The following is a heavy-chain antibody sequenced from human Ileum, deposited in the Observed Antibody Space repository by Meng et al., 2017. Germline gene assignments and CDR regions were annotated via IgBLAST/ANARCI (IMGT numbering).Heavy chain of an antibody. Sequence: QVLRVQSGAGVRKPGSSVKVSCKASGGTFSSFAISWVRQAPGQGLEWMGGIIPIFGSADYAQKFQGRVTITADKSTSTAYMELSSLRSEDTAVYYCARVAAAGRNWGQGTLVTVSS. CDR3: ARVAAAGRN. J-gene: IGHJ4*02. V-gene: IGHV1-69*06. CDR1: GGTFSSFA. D-gene: IGHD6-13*01. CDR2: IIPIFGSA.